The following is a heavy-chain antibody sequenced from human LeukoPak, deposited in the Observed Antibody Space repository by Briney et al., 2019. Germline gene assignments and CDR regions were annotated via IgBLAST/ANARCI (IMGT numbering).Heavy chain of an antibody. CDR3: ARDFGRVGAIDY. J-gene: IGHJ4*02. CDR1: GYTFTGYY. D-gene: IGHD1-26*01. Sequence: ASAKVSCKASGYTFTGYYMHWVRQAPGQGLEWMGWINPNSGGTNYAQKFQGRVTMTRDTSISTAYMELSRLRSDDTAVYYCARDFGRVGAIDYWGQGTLVTVSS. V-gene: IGHV1-2*02. CDR2: INPNSGGT.